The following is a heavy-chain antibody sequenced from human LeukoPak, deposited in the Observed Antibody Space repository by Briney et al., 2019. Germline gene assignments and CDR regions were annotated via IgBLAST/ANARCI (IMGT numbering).Heavy chain of an antibody. CDR3: TRDSLGGYYFDY. V-gene: IGHV3-21*01. D-gene: IGHD3-16*01. CDR1: GFTFSRYS. CDR2: YGSSSSYI. J-gene: IGHJ4*02. Sequence: PGGSLRLSCAVSGFTFSRYSMNWVRQTPGKGLEWVSYYGSSSSYIYYADSVKGRFTISRDNAKSSLYLQMSNLRAEDTAVYYCTRDSLGGYYFDYWGQGNLVTVSS.